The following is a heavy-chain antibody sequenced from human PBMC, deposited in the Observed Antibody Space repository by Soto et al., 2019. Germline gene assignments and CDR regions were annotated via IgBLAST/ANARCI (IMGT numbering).Heavy chain of an antibody. J-gene: IGHJ4*02. D-gene: IGHD6-13*01. Sequence: GGSLRLSCSASGFTFSSYAMHWVRQAPGKGLEYVSAITSNGGSTYYADSVKGRFTISRGNSKNTLYLQMSSLRAEDTAVYYCVKGYTTSWYYYWGQGTLVTVSS. V-gene: IGHV3-64D*06. CDR1: GFTFSSYA. CDR2: ITSNGGST. CDR3: VKGYTTSWYYY.